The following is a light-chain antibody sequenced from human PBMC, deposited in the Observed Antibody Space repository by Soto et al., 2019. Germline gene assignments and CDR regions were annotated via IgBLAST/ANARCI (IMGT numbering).Light chain of an antibody. V-gene: IGLV2-14*01. CDR2: DVS. Sequence: QSALTQPASVSGSPGQSITISCTGTSSDVGGYNSVSRYQQHPGKAPKVMIYDVSKRPSGVSSRFSGSKSGNTASLTISGLQAEDEADYYCGSYTSSTTLVFGGGTKVTVL. J-gene: IGLJ2*01. CDR1: SSDVGGYNS. CDR3: GSYTSSTTLV.